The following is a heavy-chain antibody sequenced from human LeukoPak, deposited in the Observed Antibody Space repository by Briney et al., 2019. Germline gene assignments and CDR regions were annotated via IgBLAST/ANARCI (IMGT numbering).Heavy chain of an antibody. V-gene: IGHV4-59*01. J-gene: IGHJ6*03. CDR3: ARAYYYYYMDV. CDR2: VDHTGST. Sequence: PSETLSLTCTVSDDSITMYYWTWIRQPPGKGLEWIGYVDHTGSTKFNPSLNGRVSISVDTSKNQFSLKLSSVTAADTAVYYCARAYYYYYMDVWGKGTTVTISS. CDR1: DDSITMYY.